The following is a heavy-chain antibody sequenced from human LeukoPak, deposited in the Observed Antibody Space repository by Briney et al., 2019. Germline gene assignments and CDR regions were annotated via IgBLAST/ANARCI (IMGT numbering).Heavy chain of an antibody. Sequence: SETLSLTCTVSGGSINTYYWSWIRQPPGKGLEWIGYNHYSGSTNYKPSLKSRVTISVDTSNNQFSLRLSSVTAADTAVYYCARGDDYRLPAHWGQGTLVTVSS. CDR2: NHYSGST. J-gene: IGHJ4*02. CDR1: GGSINTYY. V-gene: IGHV4-59*01. D-gene: IGHD5-24*01. CDR3: ARGDDYRLPAH.